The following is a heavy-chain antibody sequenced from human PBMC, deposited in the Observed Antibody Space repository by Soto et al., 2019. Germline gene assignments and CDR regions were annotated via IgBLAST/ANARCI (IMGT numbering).Heavy chain of an antibody. J-gene: IGHJ4*02. D-gene: IGHD6-19*01. CDR3: AKDRGYSSGWYYFDY. V-gene: IGHV3-48*01. CDR2: IMPGSSHI. CDR1: GFTFSIYS. Sequence: GGSLRLSCAASGFTFSIYSMNWARQAPGKGLEWVSYIMPGSSHIFYADSVKGRFTISRDNAKNSLYLQMNSLRAEDTAVYYCAKDRGYSSGWYYFDYWGQGTLVTVSS.